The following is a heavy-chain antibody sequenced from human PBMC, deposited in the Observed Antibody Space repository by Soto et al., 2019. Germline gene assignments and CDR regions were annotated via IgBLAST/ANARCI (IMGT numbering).Heavy chain of an antibody. J-gene: IGHJ5*02. CDR3: TRRYNWNDYYFDP. Sequence: PSETLSLTCTVSGGSIRDQSYYWTWIRQTPGKGLEWVGSSYYSGTSYFNPALKGRVTISVDTSTNQFSLRLTSVTAADTAVYYCTRRYNWNDYYFDPWGQGTLVTVSS. CDR2: SYYSGTS. V-gene: IGHV4-39*01. CDR1: GGSIRDQSYY. D-gene: IGHD1-20*01.